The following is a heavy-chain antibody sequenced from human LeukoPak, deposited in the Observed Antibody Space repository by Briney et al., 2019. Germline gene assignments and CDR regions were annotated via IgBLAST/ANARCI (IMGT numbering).Heavy chain of an antibody. CDR3: ARGQGLPPRDGYAL. Sequence: SETLSLTCAVYGGSFSGYYWSWIRHPPGKGLEWIGEINHSGSTNYNPSPKSRVTISVDTSKNHFSPKLSSVSPARTALYNCARGQGLPPRDGYALWGRGTLVTVSS. CDR2: INHSGST. CDR1: GGSFSGYY. D-gene: IGHD5-24*01. J-gene: IGHJ2*01. V-gene: IGHV4-34*01.